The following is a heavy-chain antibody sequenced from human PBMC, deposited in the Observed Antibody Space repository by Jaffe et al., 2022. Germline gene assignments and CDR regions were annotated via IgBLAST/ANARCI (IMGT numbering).Heavy chain of an antibody. CDR2: IYYSGST. Sequence: QLQLQESGPGLVKPSETLSLTCTVSGGSISSSNYYWGWIRQPPGKGLEWIGNIYYSGSTNYNPSLKSRVTISLDTSKNQFSLKLSSVSAADTAFYYCARRDGGHDFDYWGQGTLVTVSS. CDR3: ARRDGGHDFDY. D-gene: IGHD5-12*01. CDR1: GGSISSSNYY. J-gene: IGHJ4*02. V-gene: IGHV4-39*01.